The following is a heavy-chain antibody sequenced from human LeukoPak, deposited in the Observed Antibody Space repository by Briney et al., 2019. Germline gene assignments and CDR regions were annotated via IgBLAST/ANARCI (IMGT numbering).Heavy chain of an antibody. J-gene: IGHJ4*02. V-gene: IGHV1-69*04. Sequence: SVKVSCKASGGTFSSYAISWVRQAPGQGLEWMGRIIPIFVIANYAQKFQGRVTITADKSTSTAYLELSSLRSEDTAVYYCATGFGVVVAATPPIYWGQGTLVTVSS. CDR2: IIPIFVIA. D-gene: IGHD2-15*01. CDR1: GGTFSSYA. CDR3: ATGFGVVVAATPPIY.